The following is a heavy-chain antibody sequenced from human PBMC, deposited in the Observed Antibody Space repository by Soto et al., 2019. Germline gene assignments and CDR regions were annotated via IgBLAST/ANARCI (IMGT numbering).Heavy chain of an antibody. V-gene: IGHV3-74*01. Sequence: EVQLVESGGGLVQPGGSLRLSCAASGFTFSSYWMHWVRQAPGKGLVWVSRINSDGSSTSYADSVKGRFTISRDNAKNTLYLQMNSLRAEDTAVYYCARDGPITMGEDWFDPWGQGTLVTVSS. J-gene: IGHJ5*02. D-gene: IGHD3-10*01. CDR2: INSDGSST. CDR1: GFTFSSYW. CDR3: ARDGPITMGEDWFDP.